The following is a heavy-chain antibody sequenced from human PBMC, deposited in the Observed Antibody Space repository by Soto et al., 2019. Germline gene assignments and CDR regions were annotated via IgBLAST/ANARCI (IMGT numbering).Heavy chain of an antibody. CDR2: ISAYNGNT. CDR1: GYTFTSYG. D-gene: IGHD3-22*01. CDR3: ARQYYDSSGYYPSLDY. J-gene: IGHJ4*02. V-gene: IGHV1-18*01. Sequence: ASVKVSCKASGYTFTSYGISWVRQAPGQGLEWMGWISAYNGNTNYAQKLQGRVTMTTDTSTSTAYMELRSLRSDDTAVYYCARQYYDSSGYYPSLDYWGQGTLVTVSS.